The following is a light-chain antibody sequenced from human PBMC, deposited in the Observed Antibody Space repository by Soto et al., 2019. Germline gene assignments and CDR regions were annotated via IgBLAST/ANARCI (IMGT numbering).Light chain of an antibody. V-gene: IGLV8-61*01. J-gene: IGLJ3*02. CDR1: SGSVSTSYY. Sequence: QTVVTQEPSFSVSPGGTVTLTCGSSSGSVSTSYYPSWYQQTPGQAPRTLIYNTNTRSSGVPGRFSGSILGNKAALTIAGAQADDESDYYCVLYMGSGISVFGGGTKLTVL. CDR3: VLYMGSGISV. CDR2: NTN.